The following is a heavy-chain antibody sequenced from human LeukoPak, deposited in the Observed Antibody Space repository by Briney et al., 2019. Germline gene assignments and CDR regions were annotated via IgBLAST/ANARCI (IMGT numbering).Heavy chain of an antibody. V-gene: IGHV4-34*01. D-gene: IGHD2-2*01. CDR1: GGSFSGYY. Sequence: SETLSLTCAVYGGSFSGYYWSWIRQPPGKGLEWIGEINHSGSTNYNPSLKSRVTISVDTSKNQFSLKLSSVTAAGTAVYYCARGSLGGHCSSTSCYGDQYNWFDPWGQGTLVTVSS. CDR3: ARGSLGGHCSSTSCYGDQYNWFDP. CDR2: INHSGST. J-gene: IGHJ5*02.